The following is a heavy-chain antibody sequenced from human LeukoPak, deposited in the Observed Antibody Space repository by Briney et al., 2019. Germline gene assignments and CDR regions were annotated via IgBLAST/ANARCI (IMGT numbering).Heavy chain of an antibody. V-gene: IGHV3-74*03. Sequence: GGSLRLSCAASGFTFSSYWMHWVRQAPGKGLVWVSRVNEDGSFTTYADSVKGRFTISRDNSKNTLYLQMNSLRAEDTAVYYCAKAVRSSGWYYFDYWGQGTLVTVSS. CDR1: GFTFSSYW. D-gene: IGHD6-19*01. CDR2: VNEDGSFT. CDR3: AKAVRSSGWYYFDY. J-gene: IGHJ4*02.